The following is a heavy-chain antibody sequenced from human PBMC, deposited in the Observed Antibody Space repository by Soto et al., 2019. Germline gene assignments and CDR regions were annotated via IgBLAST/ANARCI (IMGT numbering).Heavy chain of an antibody. V-gene: IGHV3-30*18. CDR3: VKDGSSGWPYYCGLDV. Sequence: QVQLVESGGGVVQPGRSLRLSCAASGFTFSSYGMHWVRQAPGKGLEWVAVISYDGSHKYHADSVKGRFTISRDNSKNTLYLQMSSLRAEDRAVYYCVKDGSSGWPYYCGLDVWGQGTTVTVSS. D-gene: IGHD6-19*01. CDR1: GFTFSSYG. CDR2: ISYDGSHK. J-gene: IGHJ6*02.